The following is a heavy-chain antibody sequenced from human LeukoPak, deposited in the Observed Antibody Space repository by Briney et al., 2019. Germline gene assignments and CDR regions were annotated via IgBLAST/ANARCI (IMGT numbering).Heavy chain of an antibody. CDR2: IIPFLGTT. CDR3: TIIPNVILFTHYFEY. D-gene: IGHD2-21*01. J-gene: IGHJ4*02. CDR1: GYTFTSYA. V-gene: IGHV1-69*11. Sequence: SVKVSCKASGYTFTSYAMNWVRQAPGQGLEWMGSIIPFLGTTNYAQKFQGRVTITADEPTRTAYMELTYVRSDDTAVYYCTIIPNVILFTHYFEYWGQGTLVTVSS.